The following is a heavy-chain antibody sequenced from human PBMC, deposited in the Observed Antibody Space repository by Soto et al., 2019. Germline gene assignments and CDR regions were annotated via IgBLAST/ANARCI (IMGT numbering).Heavy chain of an antibody. V-gene: IGHV4-59*01. CDR1: GVSIRSYF. Sequence: KTSETLSLTCTVSGVSIRSYFWSWIRQPPGKGLEWIGYTYYTADTKYSPSLESRATISADPSKKQFSLSLSPVSAADTAVYYCARAQPNLHFDYWGQGTLVTVSS. CDR3: ARAQPNLHFDY. CDR2: TYYTADT. J-gene: IGHJ4*02. D-gene: IGHD7-27*01.